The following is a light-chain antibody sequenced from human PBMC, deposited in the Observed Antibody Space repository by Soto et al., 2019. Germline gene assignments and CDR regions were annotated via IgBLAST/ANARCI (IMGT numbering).Light chain of an antibody. CDR3: SSYAGSNNSWV. Sequence: QSALTQPPSASGSPGQSVTISCTGTSSDVGGYNYVSWYQQHPGKAPKLMIYEVSKRPSGVPDRFSGSKSGNTASLNVSGLQAEDESDYYCSSYAGSNNSWVFGGGTKLTVL. CDR1: SSDVGGYNY. J-gene: IGLJ3*02. V-gene: IGLV2-8*01. CDR2: EVS.